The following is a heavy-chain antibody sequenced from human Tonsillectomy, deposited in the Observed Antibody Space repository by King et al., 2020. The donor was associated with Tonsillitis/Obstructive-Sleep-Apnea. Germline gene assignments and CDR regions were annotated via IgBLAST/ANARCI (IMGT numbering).Heavy chain of an antibody. D-gene: IGHD6-13*01. J-gene: IGHJ4*02. Sequence: VQLVESGGGVVQPGRSLRLSCAASGFTFSSNGMHWVRQAPGKGLEWVAVISYDGSNKYYADSVKGRFTISRDNSKNTLYLQMNSLRTEDTAVYYCAKDRSSSWSLDYCGQGTLVTVSS. V-gene: IGHV3-30*18. CDR2: ISYDGSNK. CDR1: GFTFSSNG. CDR3: AKDRSSSWSLDY.